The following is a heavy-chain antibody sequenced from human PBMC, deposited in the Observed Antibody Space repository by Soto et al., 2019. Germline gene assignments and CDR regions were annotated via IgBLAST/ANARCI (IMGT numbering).Heavy chain of an antibody. D-gene: IGHD3-22*01. Sequence: GGSLRLSGAASGFTFSTYGMHWVRQAPGKGLEWVALISFDASNKYYADSVKGRFTISRDNSKNTLFLLMDSLRAEDTAVYYCAKEHDGSGYFHQYGMDVWGQGTTVTVSS. J-gene: IGHJ6*02. CDR1: GFTFSTYG. CDR2: ISFDASNK. CDR3: AKEHDGSGYFHQYGMDV. V-gene: IGHV3-30*18.